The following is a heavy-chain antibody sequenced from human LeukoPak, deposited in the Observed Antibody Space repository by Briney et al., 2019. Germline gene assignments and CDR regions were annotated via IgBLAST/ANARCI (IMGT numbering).Heavy chain of an antibody. CDR1: GYSFSGYY. Sequence: ASVKVSCKASGYSFSGYYMHWVRQAPGQGLEWMGWINPKSGGTNYAQKFQGRITMTRDTSISTAHMELSRLRSDDTAVYYCVRDGDCCAYYLAFDIWGQGTMVTVSS. D-gene: IGHD3-22*01. V-gene: IGHV1-2*02. J-gene: IGHJ3*02. CDR3: VRDGDCCAYYLAFDI. CDR2: INPKSGGT.